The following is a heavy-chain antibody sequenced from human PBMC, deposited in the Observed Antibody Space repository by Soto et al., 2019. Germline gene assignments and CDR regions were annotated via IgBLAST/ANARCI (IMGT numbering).Heavy chain of an antibody. D-gene: IGHD2-15*01. Sequence: LRETLSLTCAVSGGSISSSNWWSWVRQPPGKGLEWIGEIYHSGSTNYNPSLKSRVTISVDKSKNQFSLKLSSVTAADTAVYYCARGLGVYCSGGSCYPGSWFDPWGQGTLVTVSS. CDR1: GGSISSSNW. CDR3: ARGLGVYCSGGSCYPGSWFDP. V-gene: IGHV4-4*02. J-gene: IGHJ5*02. CDR2: IYHSGST.